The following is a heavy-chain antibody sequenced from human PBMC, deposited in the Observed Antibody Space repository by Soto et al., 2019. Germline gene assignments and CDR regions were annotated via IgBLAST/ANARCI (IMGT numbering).Heavy chain of an antibody. CDR1: GFTFCSYS. Sequence: PGGSLRLSCAASGFTFCSYSMNWVRQAPGKGLEWVSSISSSSSYIYYADSVKGRFTISRDNAKNSLYLQMNSLRTEDTAVYYCARLVVPAAILPEFDPWGQGTLVTVSS. J-gene: IGHJ5*02. CDR3: ARLVVPAAILPEFDP. D-gene: IGHD2-2*01. V-gene: IGHV3-21*01. CDR2: ISSSSSYI.